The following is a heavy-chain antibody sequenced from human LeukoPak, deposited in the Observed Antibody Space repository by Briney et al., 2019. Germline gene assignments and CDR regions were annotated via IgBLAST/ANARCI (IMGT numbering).Heavy chain of an antibody. J-gene: IGHJ5*02. CDR3: ARHVKKFGDQSGMA. V-gene: IGHV4-59*08. Sequence: PSETLSLTCTVSGGSISSYYWSWIRQPPGKGLEWIGYIYYSGSTNYNPSLKSRVTISVDTSKNQFSLKLSSVTAADTAVYYCARHVKKFGDQSGMAWGQGTLVTVSS. D-gene: IGHD4-17*01. CDR2: IYYSGST. CDR1: GGSISSYY.